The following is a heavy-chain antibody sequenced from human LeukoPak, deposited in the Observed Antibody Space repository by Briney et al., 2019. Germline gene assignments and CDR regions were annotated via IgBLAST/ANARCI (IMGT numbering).Heavy chain of an antibody. D-gene: IGHD6-19*01. Sequence: GASVKVSCKASGYTFTSYGISWVRQAPGQGLEWMGWISAYNGNTNYAQKLQGRVTMTTDTSTSTAYMELRSLGSDDTAVYYCARDGIAVAGKGVFDYWGQRTLVTVSS. V-gene: IGHV1-18*01. CDR3: ARDGIAVAGKGVFDY. J-gene: IGHJ4*02. CDR2: ISAYNGNT. CDR1: GYTFTSYG.